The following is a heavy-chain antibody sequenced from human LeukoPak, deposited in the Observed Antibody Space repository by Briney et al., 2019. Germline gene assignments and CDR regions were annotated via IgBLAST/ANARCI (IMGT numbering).Heavy chain of an antibody. CDR1: GYTFTSYG. D-gene: IGHD3-22*01. CDR2: ISAYNGNT. CDR3: ARETLGENYYDSSGDAFDI. Sequence: ASVKVSCKASGYTFTSYGISWVRQAPGQGLEWMGWISAYNGNTNYAQKLQGRVTMTTDTSTSTAYMELRSLRSDDTAVYYCARETLGENYYDSSGDAFDIWGQGTMVTVSS. J-gene: IGHJ3*02. V-gene: IGHV1-18*01.